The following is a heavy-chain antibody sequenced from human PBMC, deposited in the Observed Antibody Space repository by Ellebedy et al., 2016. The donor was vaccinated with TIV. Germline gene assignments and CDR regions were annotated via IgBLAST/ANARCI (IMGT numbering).Heavy chain of an antibody. CDR2: MSSDSSYI. CDR3: ARDPRTKVMLGTYFDY. J-gene: IGHJ4*01. D-gene: IGHD3-16*01. V-gene: IGHV3-21*06. CDR1: GFTFSAYS. Sequence: GESLKISCAASGFTFSAYSMNWVRQAPGKGLEWVSSMSSDSSYIYYADSVKGRFTISRDNAKNSLYLQMNTLRAEDTALYFCARDPRTKVMLGTYFDYWGHGTLVAVSS.